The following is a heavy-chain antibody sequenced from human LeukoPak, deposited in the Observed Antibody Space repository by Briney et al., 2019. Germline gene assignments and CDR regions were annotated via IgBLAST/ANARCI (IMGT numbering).Heavy chain of an antibody. D-gene: IGHD2-2*01. J-gene: IGHJ5*02. V-gene: IGHV3-21*04. CDR3: AKLTRGYCSSTACPNWFDP. CDR1: GFTFSSYS. CDR2: ISSSSSYI. Sequence: PGGSLRLSCAASGFTFSSYSMNWVRQAPGKGLEWVSSISSSSSYIYYADSVKGRFTISRDNSKNTLYLQMNSLRGEDTAVYYCAKLTRGYCSSTACPNWFDPWGQGTLVTVSS.